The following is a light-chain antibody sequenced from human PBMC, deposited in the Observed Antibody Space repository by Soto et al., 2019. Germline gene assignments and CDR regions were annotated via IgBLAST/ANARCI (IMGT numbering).Light chain of an antibody. J-gene: IGKJ1*01. CDR2: GVS. V-gene: IGKV3-20*01. Sequence: EIVLPQSPGTLSLSPGERAILSCRASQSVDSRYFGWYQQRPGQPPRLLLYGVSTRATGIPDRFSGSGSGTEFIPTISRLDPDDFAVYYCQQYGAFWTFGQGTKVDIK. CDR3: QQYGAFWT. CDR1: QSVDSRY.